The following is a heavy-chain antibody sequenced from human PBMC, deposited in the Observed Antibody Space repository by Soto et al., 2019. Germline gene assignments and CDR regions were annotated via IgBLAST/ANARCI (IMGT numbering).Heavy chain of an antibody. CDR1: GFTFINFD. V-gene: IGHV3-23*01. Sequence: EVQLLESGGGLVQPGWSLRLSCAGSGFTFINFDMNWVRQAPGKGLEWVSTISGGGDAAFFADSVRGRFTISRDNSKDTVTLQMNSLGVDDTAVYYCARKVPGSTSRPDYWYFDLWGRGTLFTVSS. D-gene: IGHD3-10*01. J-gene: IGHJ2*01. CDR3: ARKVPGSTSRPDYWYFDL. CDR2: ISGGGDAA.